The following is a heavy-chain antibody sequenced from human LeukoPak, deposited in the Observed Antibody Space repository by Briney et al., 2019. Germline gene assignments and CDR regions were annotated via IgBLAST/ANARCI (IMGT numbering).Heavy chain of an antibody. CDR2: ISSSSSYI. CDR1: GFTFSDYY. CDR3: ARDTGIVVVPAAAYNWFDP. J-gene: IGHJ5*02. V-gene: IGHV3-11*06. D-gene: IGHD2-2*01. Sequence: GGSLRLSCAASGFTFSDYYMSWIRQAPGRGLEWVSSISSSSSYIYYADSVKGRFTISRDNAKNSLYLQMNSLRAEDTAVYYCARDTGIVVVPAAAYNWFDPWGQGTLVTVSS.